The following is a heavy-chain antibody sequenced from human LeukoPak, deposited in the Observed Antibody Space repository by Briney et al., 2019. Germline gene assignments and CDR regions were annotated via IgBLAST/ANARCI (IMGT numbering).Heavy chain of an antibody. Sequence: GWSLRLSCPASGFTFSSYAMSWVRPAAGKGLAGVSAISGSGGSTYYADSVKGRFTISRDNSKNTLYLQMNSLRAEDTAVYYCAKGPTYYYGSGVYYANYWGQGTLVTVSS. D-gene: IGHD3-10*01. J-gene: IGHJ4*02. CDR2: ISGSGGST. CDR3: AKGPTYYYGSGVYYANY. V-gene: IGHV3-23*01. CDR1: GFTFSSYA.